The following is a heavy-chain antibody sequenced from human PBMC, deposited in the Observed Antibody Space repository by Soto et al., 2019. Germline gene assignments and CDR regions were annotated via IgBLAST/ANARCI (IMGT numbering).Heavy chain of an antibody. J-gene: IGHJ6*02. D-gene: IGHD3-3*01. CDR1: GYTFTSYG. CDR3: ARFFKGHYDFWSDYYSAYGMDV. V-gene: IGHV1-18*01. Sequence: ASVKVSCQASGYTFTSYGISWVRQAHGQGLEWMGWISAYNGNTNYAQKLQGRVTMTTDTSSSTAYMELRSLRSDDTAVYYCARFFKGHYDFWSDYYSAYGMDVWGQGTTVTVS. CDR2: ISAYNGNT.